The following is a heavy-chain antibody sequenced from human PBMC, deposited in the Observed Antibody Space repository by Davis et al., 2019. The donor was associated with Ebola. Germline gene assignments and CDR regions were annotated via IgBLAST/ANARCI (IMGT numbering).Heavy chain of an antibody. J-gene: IGHJ6*02. Sequence: ASVKVSCKASGYTFTGYYMHWVRQAPGQGLEWMGWISAYNGNTNYAQKLQGRVTMTTDTSTSTAYMELRSLRSDDTAVYYCARDRRYYDFWSGYKYYYYGMDVWGQGTTVTVSS. V-gene: IGHV1-18*04. CDR2: ISAYNGNT. CDR1: GYTFTGYY. D-gene: IGHD3-3*01. CDR3: ARDRRYYDFWSGYKYYYYGMDV.